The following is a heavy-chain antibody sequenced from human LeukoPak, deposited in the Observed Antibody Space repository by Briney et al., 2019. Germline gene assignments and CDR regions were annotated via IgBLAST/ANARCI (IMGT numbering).Heavy chain of an antibody. CDR2: IYLGDSDT. D-gene: IGHD6-19*01. J-gene: IGHJ3*02. CDR1: GYIFTSYW. V-gene: IGHV5-51*01. CDR3: ASPTIAVAYLDAFDI. Sequence: GESLKISCQGSGYIFTSYWIGWVRQMPGKGLEWMGIIYLGDSDTRYSPSFQGQVTISADKSISTAYLQWSSLKASDTAMYYCASPTIAVAYLDAFDIWGQGTMVTVSS.